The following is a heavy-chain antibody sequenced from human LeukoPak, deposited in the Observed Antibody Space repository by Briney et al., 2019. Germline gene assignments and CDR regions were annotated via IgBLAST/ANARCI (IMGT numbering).Heavy chain of an antibody. Sequence: ASVKVSCKASGYIFTTYGISWVRQAPGQGLEWMGWISTSNGDTKNVQKLQGRVTMTTDTSTSTAYMELTSLSSDDTAVYYCVRHNYSSSQYFRHWGQGTLVTVSS. D-gene: IGHD2-15*01. V-gene: IGHV1-18*01. CDR2: ISTSNGDT. J-gene: IGHJ1*01. CDR3: VRHNYSSSQYFRH. CDR1: GYIFTTYG.